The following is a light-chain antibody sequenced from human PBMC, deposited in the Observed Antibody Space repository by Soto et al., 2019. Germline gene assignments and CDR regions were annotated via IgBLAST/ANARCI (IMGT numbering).Light chain of an antibody. J-gene: IGKJ4*01. V-gene: IGKV3-20*01. CDR3: QQFSSYPLT. Sequence: EFVLTQSPGTLSFSPWERATLSFGSSQTVRNNYLAWYQQKPGQAPRLLIYDASSRATGIPDRFGGGGSGTDFTLTISRLEPEDFAVYYCQQFSSYPLTFGGGTKVDIK. CDR1: QTVRNNY. CDR2: DAS.